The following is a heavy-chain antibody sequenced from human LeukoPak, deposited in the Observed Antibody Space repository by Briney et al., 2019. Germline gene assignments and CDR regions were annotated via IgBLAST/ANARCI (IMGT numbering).Heavy chain of an antibody. V-gene: IGHV4-4*09. D-gene: IGHD1-26*01. CDR1: GGSISSYY. J-gene: IGHJ6*03. Sequence: PSETLSLPCTVSGGSISSYYWSWIRQPPGKGLEWIGYIYTSGSTKYIPSLKSRVTISVDTSKNQFSLKLSSVTAADTAVYYCARGGEGATPYYYYMDVWGKGTTVTVSS. CDR2: IYTSGST. CDR3: ARGGEGATPYYYYMDV.